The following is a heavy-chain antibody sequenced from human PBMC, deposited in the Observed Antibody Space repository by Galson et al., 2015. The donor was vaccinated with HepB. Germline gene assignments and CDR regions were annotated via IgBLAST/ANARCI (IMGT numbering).Heavy chain of an antibody. J-gene: IGHJ4*02. CDR3: VREDYSSSSMDFDL. CDR1: GFMFNTYG. CDR2: ISFDGSNG. Sequence: SLRLSCAASGFMFNTYGMHWVRQAPGKGLEWVAVISFDGSNGNYGDSVKGRFSISRENSMNTLYLQMSSLGAEDTAVYYCVREDYSSSSMDFDLWGQGTLVIVSS. D-gene: IGHD6-6*01. V-gene: IGHV3-30*03.